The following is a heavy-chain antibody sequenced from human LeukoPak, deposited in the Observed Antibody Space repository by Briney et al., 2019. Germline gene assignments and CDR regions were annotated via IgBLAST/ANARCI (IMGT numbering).Heavy chain of an antibody. CDR3: ARAYYDIFNGYYYFDS. V-gene: IGHV4-59*08. D-gene: IGHD3-9*01. CDR2: IYYSGST. J-gene: IGHJ4*02. CDR1: GGSISSYY. Sequence: SETLSLTCTVSGGSISSYYWSWIRQPPGKGLEWIAYIYYSGSTYYNPSLKSRVTISLDTSNNQFSLKLTSVSAADTGVYYCARAYYDIFNGYYYFDSWGQGTLVTVSS.